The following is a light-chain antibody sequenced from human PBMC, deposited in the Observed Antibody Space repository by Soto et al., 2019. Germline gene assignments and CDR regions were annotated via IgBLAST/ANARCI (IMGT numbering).Light chain of an antibody. CDR1: QAIAQY. CDR3: HQYANHPYP. J-gene: IGKJ2*01. CDR2: DAS. V-gene: IGKV1-33*01. Sequence: DIQMTQSPSSLSASVGDRVTITCQASQAIAQYLSWHQQKPGKPPRLLIYDASNLEIGVPSRLSASGAGTDFAFTISSLHPEDNATYYCHQYANHPYPFGQGTKLDI.